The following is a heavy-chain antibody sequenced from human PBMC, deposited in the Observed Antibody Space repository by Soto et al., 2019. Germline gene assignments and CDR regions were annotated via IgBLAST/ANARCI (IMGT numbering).Heavy chain of an antibody. V-gene: IGHV3-11*01. CDR1: GFNFSDYY. D-gene: IGHD6-13*01. CDR3: ARGGQQLHGMDV. CDR2: ISSSGSPI. J-gene: IGHJ6*02. Sequence: GGSLRLSCAASGFNFSDYYMTRIRPAPGKGLEWVSYISSSGSPIYYADSVKGRFTISRDNAKNSLYLQMNSLRAEDTAVYYCARGGQQLHGMDVWGQGTTVTVSS.